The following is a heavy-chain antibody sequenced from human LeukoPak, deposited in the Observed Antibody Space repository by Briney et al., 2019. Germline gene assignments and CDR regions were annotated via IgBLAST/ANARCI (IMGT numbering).Heavy chain of an antibody. CDR2: IYENGGTT. Sequence: GGSLRLSCVGSGFTFRSHAMSWVRQAPEKGLEFVSGIYENGGTTYYADFVKGRFSISRDNSKNTLYLQMDSLRGEDTAVYYCAKDFRIGYSAHFDYWGQGALVTVSS. J-gene: IGHJ4*02. CDR3: AKDFRIGYSAHFDY. V-gene: IGHV3-23*01. D-gene: IGHD2-21*01. CDR1: GFTFRSHA.